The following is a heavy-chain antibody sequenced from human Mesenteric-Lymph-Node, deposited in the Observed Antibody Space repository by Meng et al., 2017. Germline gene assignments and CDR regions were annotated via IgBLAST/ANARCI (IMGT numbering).Heavy chain of an antibody. Sequence: GGPLRLSCAASGFTFNNHAMSWVRQAPGKGLEWVSHISGSGDTSHYTDSVKGRFSISRDNSRNTLYLQMNSLTAEDTAVYYCARGTITPPGTGWGCFCDFWGLGTLVTVSS. D-gene: IGHD1-1*01. V-gene: IGHV3-23*01. J-gene: IGHJ4*02. CDR2: ISGSGDTS. CDR3: ARGTITPPGTGWGCFCDF. CDR1: GFTFNNHA.